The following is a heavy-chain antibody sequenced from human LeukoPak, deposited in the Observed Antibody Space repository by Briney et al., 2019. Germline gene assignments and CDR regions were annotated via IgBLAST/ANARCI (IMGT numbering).Heavy chain of an antibody. CDR1: GYTFSNFG. J-gene: IGHJ4*02. CDR3: ARDGTSTDDY. D-gene: IGHD2-2*01. V-gene: IGHV1-18*01. Sequence: ASVKVSCKTSGYTFSNFGINWVRQAPGQGLEWMGWISGNNDNPNYGQKFQGRFAVTTDSSTTTAYMELRNLTFDNTAVYYCARDGTSTDDYWGQGTLVTVSS. CDR2: ISGNNDNP.